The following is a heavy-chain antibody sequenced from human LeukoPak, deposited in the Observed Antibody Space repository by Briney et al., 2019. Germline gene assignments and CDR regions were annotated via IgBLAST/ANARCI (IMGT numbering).Heavy chain of an antibody. J-gene: IGHJ3*02. CDR3: AKDLRMVRGVPDAFDI. Sequence: GGSLRLSCAASGFTFSSYAMHWVRQAPGKGLEWVAVISYDGSNKYYADSVKGRFTISRDNSKNTLYLQMNSLRAEDTAVYYCAKDLRMVRGVPDAFDIWGQGTMVTVSS. CDR2: ISYDGSNK. CDR1: GFTFSSYA. D-gene: IGHD3-10*01. V-gene: IGHV3-30*04.